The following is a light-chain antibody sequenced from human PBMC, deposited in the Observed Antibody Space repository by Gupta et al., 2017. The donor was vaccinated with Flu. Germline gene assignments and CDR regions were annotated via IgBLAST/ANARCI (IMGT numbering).Light chain of an antibody. V-gene: IGLV3-21*03. Sequence: KTTRIPCGGNNIGSKSVHWYQQRPGQAPVLFVYDDTDRPSGIPARFSGSNSGNTATLTIVRVEAGDEADYYCQVWNNSSDHPVVFGGGTNLAVL. CDR1: NIGSKS. CDR3: QVWNNSSDHPVV. J-gene: IGLJ2*01. CDR2: DDT.